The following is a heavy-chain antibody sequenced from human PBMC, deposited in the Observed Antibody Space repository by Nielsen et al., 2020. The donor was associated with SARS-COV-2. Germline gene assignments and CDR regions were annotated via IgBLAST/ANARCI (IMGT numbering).Heavy chain of an antibody. CDR1: GFTFSSYA. V-gene: IGHV3-30*18. D-gene: IGHD3-16*01. J-gene: IGHJ6*03. CDR3: AKGGDMDV. Sequence: GESLKISCAASGFTFSSYAMSWVRQAPGKGLEWVALITSDGSSKFCADSAKGRFTVSRDNSKNTLDLQMNGLRAEDTAVYYCAKGGDMDVWGKGTTVTVSS. CDR2: ITSDGSSK.